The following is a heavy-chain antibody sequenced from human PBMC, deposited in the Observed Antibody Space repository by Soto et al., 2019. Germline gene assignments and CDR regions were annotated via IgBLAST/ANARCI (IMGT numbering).Heavy chain of an antibody. D-gene: IGHD6-19*01. CDR3: ARDQQWLVRFYFDF. V-gene: IGHV3-33*01. CDR1: GFTFSSYG. CDR2: IWYDGSNK. Sequence: PGGSLRLSCAASGFTFSSYGMHWVRQAPGKGLEWVADIWYDGSNKYYADSVKGRFTISRDNSKNTLYLQMNSLRAEDTAVYYCARDQQWLVRFYFDFWGQGTLVTVPS. J-gene: IGHJ4*02.